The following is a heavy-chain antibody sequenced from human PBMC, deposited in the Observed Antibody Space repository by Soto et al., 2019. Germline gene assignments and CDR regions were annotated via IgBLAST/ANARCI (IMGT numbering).Heavy chain of an antibody. V-gene: IGHV3-23*01. CDR1: GFTFSSYA. CDR3: ARDVGLDSDDFFAY. D-gene: IGHD3-9*01. J-gene: IGHJ4*02. CDR2: ISGSGSTI. Sequence: EVQLLESGGGLVQPGGSLRLSCAASGFTFSSYAVSWVRQAPGKGPEWISSISGSGSTIYYADSVKGRFTISRDNSKNTLYLQMSSLRAEDTAVYYCARDVGLDSDDFFAYWGQGTQVTVSS.